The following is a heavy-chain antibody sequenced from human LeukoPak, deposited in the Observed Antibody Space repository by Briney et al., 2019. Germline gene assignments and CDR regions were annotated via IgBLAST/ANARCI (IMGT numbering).Heavy chain of an antibody. J-gene: IGHJ4*02. V-gene: IGHV3-30*04. CDR1: GFSFSNYA. CDR2: ISTDGRDK. Sequence: GRSLRLSCAASGFSFSNYAMHWVRQTPGEGLVWVAVISTDGRDKHYADSVKGRFTISRDKSKSTLYLQMNSLRAEDTAVYYCARDSAAAAVYYFDYWGQGTLVTVSS. CDR3: ARDSAAAAVYYFDY. D-gene: IGHD6-13*01.